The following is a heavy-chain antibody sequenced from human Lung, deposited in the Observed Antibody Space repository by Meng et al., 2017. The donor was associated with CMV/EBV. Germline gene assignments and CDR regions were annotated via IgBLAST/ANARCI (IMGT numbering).Heavy chain of an antibody. CDR1: GTFIRSSTYY. Sequence: SXTXSLXXSLSGTFIRSSTYYWGWIRQPPGKGLEWIGSISYSGNTYYNPSLKSPVTISVDTSKNQFSLRLSSVTAADTAVYYCAREGGKGDYRDYRMYYGMDVXGQGXTVTVSS. V-gene: IGHV4-39*07. CDR2: ISYSGNT. CDR3: AREGGKGDYRDYRMYYGMDV. J-gene: IGHJ6*02. D-gene: IGHD4-11*01.